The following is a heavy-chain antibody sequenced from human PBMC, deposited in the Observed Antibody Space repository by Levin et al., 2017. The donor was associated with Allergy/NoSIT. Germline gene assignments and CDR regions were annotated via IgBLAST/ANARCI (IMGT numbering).Heavy chain of an antibody. CDR2: IYYTGST. CDR1: GGSFISYY. Sequence: SETLSLTCSVSGGSFISYYWTWIRQPPGKELEWIGHIYYTGSTNYNPSLKSRVTISLDTSKNQFSLRLSSVTAADTAVYYCARDVRFSSGYYLDYWGQGTLVTVSS. CDR3: ARDVRFSSGYYLDY. J-gene: IGHJ4*02. V-gene: IGHV4-59*01. D-gene: IGHD6-19*01.